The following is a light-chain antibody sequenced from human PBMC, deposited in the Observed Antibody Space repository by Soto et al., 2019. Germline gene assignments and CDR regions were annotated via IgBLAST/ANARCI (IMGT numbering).Light chain of an antibody. CDR2: NNN. CDR3: AAWDDNLNGVV. CDR1: SSNIGSNS. Sequence: QSVLTKPPSASGTPGQRVTISCSGSSSNIGSNSVNWYQQLSGTAPKLLIYNNNQRPSGVPDRFSGSKSGTSASLAISGLQSEDEADYYCAAWDDNLNGVVFGGGTKLTVL. J-gene: IGLJ2*01. V-gene: IGLV1-44*01.